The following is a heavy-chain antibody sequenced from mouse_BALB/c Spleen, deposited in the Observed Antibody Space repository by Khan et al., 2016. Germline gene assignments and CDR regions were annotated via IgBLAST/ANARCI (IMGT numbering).Heavy chain of an antibody. J-gene: IGHJ4*01. CDR1: GYTFTNYG. CDR2: IKTYTGEA. Sequence: QIQLVQSGPELKKPGETVKISCKASGYTFTNYGMNWVKQAPGQGLKWMGWIKTYTGEAPYVDDFKGRFAFSLETSASTAYLQINTLKGEDIATYICARRRKLDRYCAMDYWGQGTSVTVSS. V-gene: IGHV9-1*02. CDR3: ARRRKLDRYCAMDY. D-gene: IGHD3-1*01.